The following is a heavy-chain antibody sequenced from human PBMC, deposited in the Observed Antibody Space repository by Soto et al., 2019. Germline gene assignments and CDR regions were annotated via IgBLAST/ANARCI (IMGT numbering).Heavy chain of an antibody. CDR1: GVKFGDFG. Sequence: GGSKRVSWAAAGVKFGDFGVSWVSQDPGRGLEWVANINDSGGCIYYPDSVKGRFTISRDNSKNTLFLQMNSLRAEDTAVYYCAKNENGYSSSGYEFDIWGQGTMVTVSS. CDR3: AKNENGYSSSGYEFDI. V-gene: IGHV3-23*01. CDR2: INDSGGCI. D-gene: IGHD6-13*01. J-gene: IGHJ3*02.